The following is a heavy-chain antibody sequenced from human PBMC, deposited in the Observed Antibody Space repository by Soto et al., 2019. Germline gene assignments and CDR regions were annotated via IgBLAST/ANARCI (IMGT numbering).Heavy chain of an antibody. CDR2: IKSKTDGGTT. J-gene: IGHJ6*02. CDR3: TTGFLGLSQYYYYYYGMDV. D-gene: IGHD3-3*01. V-gene: IGHV3-15*07. CDR1: GFTFSNAW. Sequence: GGSLRLSCAASGFTFSNAWMNWVRQAPGKGLEWVGRIKSKTDGGTTDYAAPVKGRFTISRDDSKNTLYLQMNSLKTEDTAVYYCTTGFLGLSQYYYYYYGMDVWGQGTTVTVSS.